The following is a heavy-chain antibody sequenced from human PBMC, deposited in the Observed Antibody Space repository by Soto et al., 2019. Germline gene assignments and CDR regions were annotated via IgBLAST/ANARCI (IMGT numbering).Heavy chain of an antibody. D-gene: IGHD2-15*01. CDR3: ARDPGSYCRGGNCYSNYYYYYMDV. J-gene: IGHJ6*03. CDR1: GFTFSSYW. V-gene: IGHV3-7*01. CDR2: IKQDGSEK. Sequence: PGGSLRLSCAASGFTFSSYWMTWVRQAPGKGLEWVANIKQDGSEKYYVDSVKGRFTISRDNAKNSLYLQMNSLRAEDTAVYYCARDPGSYCRGGNCYSNYYYYYMDVWGKGTTVTVSS.